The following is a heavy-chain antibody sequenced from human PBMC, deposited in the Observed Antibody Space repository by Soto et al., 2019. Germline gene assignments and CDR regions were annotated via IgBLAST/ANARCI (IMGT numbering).Heavy chain of an antibody. D-gene: IGHD6-19*01. J-gene: IGHJ4*02. CDR2: ISGSGGST. V-gene: IGHV3-23*01. Sequence: EVQLLESGGGLVQPGGSLRLSCAASGFTFSSYAMSWVRQAPGKGLEWVSAISGSGGSTYYADSVKGRFTISRDNSKKPLYLQMNSLRAEDTAVYYCAKTLIAVAGWGVFDYWGQGTLVTVSS. CDR1: GFTFSSYA. CDR3: AKTLIAVAGWGVFDY.